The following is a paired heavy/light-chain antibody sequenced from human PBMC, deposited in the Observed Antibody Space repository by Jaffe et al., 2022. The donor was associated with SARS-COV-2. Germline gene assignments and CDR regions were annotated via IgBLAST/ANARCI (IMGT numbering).Heavy chain of an antibody. V-gene: IGHV1-24*01. J-gene: IGHJ5*02. CDR3: ASGAYESDSSGYYLYNWFDP. CDR2: FDTEDGET. Sequence: QVQLVQSGAEVKKPGASLKVSCKVSGYTLTELSIHWMRQVPGKGLEWMGSFDTEDGETVYAQKFQGRVTMTEDKSKDTVFMELSRLRSEDTAVYYCASGAYESDSSGYYLYNWFDPWGQGTLVTVSS. CDR1: GYTLTELS. D-gene: IGHD3-22*01.
Light chain of an antibody. CDR2: WAS. Sequence: DIVMTQSPDSLAVSLGERATISCKSSQSVLFGSNIKNYLTWYQQKPGQPPKVLIYWASTRKSGVPDRFSGSGSGTDFSLTISSLQAEDVAVYFCQQSYSPPWTFGQGTRVEI. CDR3: QQSYSPPWT. J-gene: IGKJ1*01. CDR1: QSVLFGSNIKNY. V-gene: IGKV4-1*01.